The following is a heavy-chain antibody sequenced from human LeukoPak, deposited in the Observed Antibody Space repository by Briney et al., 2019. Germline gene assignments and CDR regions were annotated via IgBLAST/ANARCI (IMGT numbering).Heavy chain of an antibody. V-gene: IGHV1-69*13. CDR1: GYIFTCYL. CDR2: IIPIFGTA. D-gene: IGHD3-22*01. CDR3: ARAPYYYDSSGYYNYYYYGMDV. J-gene: IGHJ6*02. Sequence: GASVKVSCKTSGYIFTCYLVHWVRQAPGQGLEWMGGIIPIFGTANYAQKFQGRVTITADESTSTAYMELSSLRSEDTAVYYCARAPYYYDSSGYYNYYYYGMDVWGQGTTVTVSS.